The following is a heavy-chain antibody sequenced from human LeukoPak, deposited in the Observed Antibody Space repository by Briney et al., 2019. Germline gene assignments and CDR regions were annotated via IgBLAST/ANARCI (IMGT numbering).Heavy chain of an antibody. CDR1: GYTFTGYY. Sequence: APVKVSCKASGYTFTGYYMHWVRQAPGQGLEWMGWINPNSGGTNYAQKFQGRVTMTRDTSISTAYMELSRLRSDDTAVYYCARVYDSSGYLVDYWGQGTLVTVSS. V-gene: IGHV1-2*02. D-gene: IGHD3-22*01. CDR2: INPNSGGT. J-gene: IGHJ4*02. CDR3: ARVYDSSGYLVDY.